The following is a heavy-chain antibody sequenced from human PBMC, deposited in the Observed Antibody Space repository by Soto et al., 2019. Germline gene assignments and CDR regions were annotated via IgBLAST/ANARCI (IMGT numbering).Heavy chain of an antibody. Sequence: QVQLVQSGAEVKKPGSSVKVSCKASGGTFSSYAISWVRQAPGQGLEWMGGIIPIFGTANYAQKFQGRVTIPADESTSTAYMELSSLRSEDTAVYYCARKGLYYDSSGYLNWFDPWGQGTLVTVSS. CDR3: ARKGLYYDSSGYLNWFDP. J-gene: IGHJ5*02. CDR1: GGTFSSYA. CDR2: IIPIFGTA. D-gene: IGHD3-22*01. V-gene: IGHV1-69*12.